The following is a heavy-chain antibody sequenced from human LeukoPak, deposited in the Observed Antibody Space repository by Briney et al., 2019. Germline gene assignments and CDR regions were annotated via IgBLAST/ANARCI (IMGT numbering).Heavy chain of an antibody. V-gene: IGHV4-39*01. J-gene: IGHJ5*02. CDR1: GGSISSYY. CDR2: IYYSGST. CDR3: ASPDCSGGSCYPA. Sequence: SETLSLTCTVSGGSISSYYWGWIRQPPGKGLEWIGSIYYSGSTYYNPSLKSRVTISVHTSKNQFSLKLSSVTAADTAVYYCASPDCSGGSCYPAWGQGTLVTVSS. D-gene: IGHD2-15*01.